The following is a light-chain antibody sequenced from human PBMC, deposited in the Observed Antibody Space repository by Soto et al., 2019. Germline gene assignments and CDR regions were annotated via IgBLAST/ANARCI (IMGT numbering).Light chain of an antibody. CDR2: KAS. CDR1: QSISSW. J-gene: IGKJ1*01. Sequence: DIQMTQSPSTQSASVGDRVIITCQASQSISSWLAWYQQKPGKAPNLLIYKASTLKSGVPSRFSGSGSGTEFTLTISSLQPDDFATYYCQQYDNDSWTFGQGTKVEIK. CDR3: QQYDNDSWT. V-gene: IGKV1-5*03.